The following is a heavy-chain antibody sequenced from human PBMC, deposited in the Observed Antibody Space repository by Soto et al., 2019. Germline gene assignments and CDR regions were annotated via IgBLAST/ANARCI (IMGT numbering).Heavy chain of an antibody. CDR3: ARGTYYDFSNWFDP. J-gene: IGHJ5*02. CDR2: IKQDGSEK. Sequence: GGSLRLSCAASGFTFSSYWMSWVRQAPGKGLEWVANIKQDGSEKYYVDSVKGRFTISRDNAKNSLYLQMNSLRAEDTAVYYCARGTYYDFSNWFDPWGQGTLVTSPQ. CDR1: GFTFSSYW. D-gene: IGHD3-3*01. V-gene: IGHV3-7*04.